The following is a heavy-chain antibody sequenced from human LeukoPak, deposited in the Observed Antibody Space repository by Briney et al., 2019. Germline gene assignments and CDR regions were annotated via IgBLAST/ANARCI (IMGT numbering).Heavy chain of an antibody. D-gene: IGHD3-3*01. CDR1: GYTFTSYS. CDR3: AKGHTTIFGVVIRNYYYMDV. V-gene: IGHV1-46*01. Sequence: ASVKVSCKASGYTFTSYSMHWVRQAPGQGLEWMGIINPSGGSTSLAQKFQARVTMTRDMSTSTVYMELSSLRSEDTAVYYCAKGHTTIFGVVIRNYYYMDVWGKGTTVTVSS. CDR2: INPSGGST. J-gene: IGHJ6*03.